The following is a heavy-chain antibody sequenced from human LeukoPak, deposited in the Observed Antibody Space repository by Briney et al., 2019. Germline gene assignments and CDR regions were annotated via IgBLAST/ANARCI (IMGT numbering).Heavy chain of an antibody. CDR2: ISSSSTTI. V-gene: IGHV3-48*02. Sequence: PGGSLRLSCAASGFTFRTYAMSWVRQAPGKGLEWVSFISSSSTTISYADSVKGRFTISRDNAKNSLYLQMNSLRDEDTAVYYCARDWYGDYVWWVPDYWGQGTLVTVSS. D-gene: IGHD4-17*01. CDR1: GFTFRTYA. CDR3: ARDWYGDYVWWVPDY. J-gene: IGHJ4*02.